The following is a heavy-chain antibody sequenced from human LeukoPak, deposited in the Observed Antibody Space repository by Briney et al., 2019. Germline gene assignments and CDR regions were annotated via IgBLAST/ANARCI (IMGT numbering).Heavy chain of an antibody. CDR2: IIPVLDIA. D-gene: IGHD4-23*01. CDR1: GGTFSSYA. Sequence: SVKVSYKPSGGTFSSYAISWVRQAPGQGLEWMGRIIPVLDIANYAQKFQGRVTITADKSTSTAYMELSSLRSEDTAVYYCARETVVPRPDCAFDIWGQGTMVTVSS. J-gene: IGHJ3*02. V-gene: IGHV1-69*04. CDR3: ARETVVPRPDCAFDI.